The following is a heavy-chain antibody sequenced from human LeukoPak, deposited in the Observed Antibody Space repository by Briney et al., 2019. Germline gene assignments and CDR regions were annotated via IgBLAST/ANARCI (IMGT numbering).Heavy chain of an antibody. D-gene: IGHD2-2*02. Sequence: GASVKVSYKASGYTFTGYYMHWVRQAPGQGLEWMGWINPNSGGTNYAQKFQGRVTMTRDTSISTAYMELSRLRSDDTAVYYCARVKPLGCSSTSCYNAFDIWGQGTMVTVSS. CDR1: GYTFTGYY. V-gene: IGHV1-2*02. CDR2: INPNSGGT. CDR3: ARVKPLGCSSTSCYNAFDI. J-gene: IGHJ3*02.